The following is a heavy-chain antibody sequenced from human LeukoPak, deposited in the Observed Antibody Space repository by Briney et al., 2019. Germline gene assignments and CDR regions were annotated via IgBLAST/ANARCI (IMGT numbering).Heavy chain of an antibody. Sequence: GASVKVSCKASGYTFITYDISWVRQAPGHGLEWMGWISVYIGNTNYAQKLQGRVTMTTDTSTNTAYMDLRSLRSDDTAVYYCARSAVADTLSAYYFDYWGQGTLVTVSS. CDR1: GYTFITYD. D-gene: IGHD6-19*01. J-gene: IGHJ4*02. V-gene: IGHV1-18*01. CDR2: ISVYIGNT. CDR3: ARSAVADTLSAYYFDY.